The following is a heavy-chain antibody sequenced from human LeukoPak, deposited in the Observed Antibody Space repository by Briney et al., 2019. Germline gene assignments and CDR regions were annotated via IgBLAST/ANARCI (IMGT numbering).Heavy chain of an antibody. CDR1: GYTFTSYY. J-gene: IGHJ4*02. Sequence: ASVKVSCKASGYTFTSYYMHWVRQAPGQGLEWMAIINPSGGSTSYAQKFQGRVTMTRDTSTSTVYMELSSLRSEDTAVYYCAREPMGIAVAGSGYFDYWGQGTLVTVSS. CDR2: INPSGGST. D-gene: IGHD6-19*01. CDR3: AREPMGIAVAGSGYFDY. V-gene: IGHV1-46*01.